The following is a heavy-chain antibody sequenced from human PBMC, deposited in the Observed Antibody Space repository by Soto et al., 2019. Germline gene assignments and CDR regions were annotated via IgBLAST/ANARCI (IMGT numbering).Heavy chain of an antibody. D-gene: IGHD3-9*01. J-gene: IGHJ1*01. Sequence: QVQLVQSGAELKKPGTSVKVSCKASGYIFTNYGVHWVRQAPGQRLEWMAWISAGDGDTKYSQKFHDRITITRDTSPNTAYMEMSSLKSEDTAVYYCARGHDILTGYYGGSFQHWGQGTLVTVSS. CDR3: ARGHDILTGYYGGSFQH. V-gene: IGHV1-3*01. CDR1: GYIFTNYG. CDR2: ISAGDGDT.